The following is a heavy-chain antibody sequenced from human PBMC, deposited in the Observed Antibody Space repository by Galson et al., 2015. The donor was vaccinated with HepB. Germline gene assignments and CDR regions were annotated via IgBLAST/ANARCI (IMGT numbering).Heavy chain of an antibody. D-gene: IGHD2-2*01. J-gene: IGHJ4*02. CDR2: IHSSGFYK. CDR3: ARENGRQLPLDY. CDR1: GFRLSSYS. V-gene: IGHV3-21*01. Sequence: SLRLSCAASGFRLSSYSMNWVRQAPGKGLERVSSIHSSGFYKYYAGSVKGRFTISRDNARNSLYLQMSSLRVEDTAVYYCARENGRQLPLDYWGQGTLVTVSS.